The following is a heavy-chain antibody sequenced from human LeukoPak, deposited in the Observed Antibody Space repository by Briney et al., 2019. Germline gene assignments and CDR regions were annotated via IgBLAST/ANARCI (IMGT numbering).Heavy chain of an antibody. Sequence: SETLSLTCTVSGGSISSSSYYWTWIRQTTGKGLEWIGEINYTGSTNYNPSLKSRVTISIDTSKNQFSLKLKSVTAADTAVYFCARGSESSGFPYFFDYWGQGSLVTVSS. CDR1: GGSISSSSYY. CDR3: ARGSESSGFPYFFDY. CDR2: INYTGST. V-gene: IGHV4-39*07. D-gene: IGHD3-22*01. J-gene: IGHJ4*02.